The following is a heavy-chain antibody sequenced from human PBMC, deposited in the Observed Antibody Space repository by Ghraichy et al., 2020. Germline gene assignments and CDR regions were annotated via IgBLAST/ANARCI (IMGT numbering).Heavy chain of an antibody. Sequence: WMGWISAYNGNTNYAQKLQGRVTMTTDTSTSTAYMELRSLRSDDTAVYYCARVGRSLIFDYWGQGILVT. V-gene: IGHV1-18*01. CDR2: ISAYNGNT. D-gene: IGHD1-26*01. J-gene: IGHJ4*02. CDR3: ARVGRSLIFDY.